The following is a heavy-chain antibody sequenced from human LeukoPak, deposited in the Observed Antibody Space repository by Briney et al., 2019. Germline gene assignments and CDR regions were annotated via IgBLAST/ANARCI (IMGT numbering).Heavy chain of an antibody. CDR3: ASSVVVASPDDY. D-gene: IGHD2-15*01. V-gene: IGHV1-46*01. CDR2: INPSGGST. J-gene: IGHJ4*02. Sequence: ASVKVSCKASGYTFTSYYMHWVRQAPGQGPEWMGIINPSGGSTSYAQKFQGRVTMTGDMSTSTVYMELSSLRSEDTAVYYCASSVVVASPDDYWGQGTLVTVSS. CDR1: GYTFTSYY.